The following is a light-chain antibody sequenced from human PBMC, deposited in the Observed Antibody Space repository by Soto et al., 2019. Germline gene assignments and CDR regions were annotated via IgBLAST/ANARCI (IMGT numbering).Light chain of an antibody. CDR3: SSYAGSNAVV. CDR1: SSDVGGYNY. V-gene: IGLV2-8*01. J-gene: IGLJ2*01. Sequence: QSALTQPPSASGSPGQSVTISCTGTSSDVGGYNYDSWYQQHPGKAPKLMIYEVSKRPSGVPDRFSGSKSGNTASLTASGLQAEDEADYYCSSYAGSNAVVFGGGTKVTVL. CDR2: EVS.